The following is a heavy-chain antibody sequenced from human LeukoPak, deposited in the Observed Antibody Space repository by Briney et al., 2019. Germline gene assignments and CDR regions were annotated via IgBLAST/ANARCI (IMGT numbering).Heavy chain of an antibody. J-gene: IGHJ6*02. CDR1: GGTFSSYA. V-gene: IGHV1-69*13. CDR3: ARDSTSLGSYNYYGMDV. D-gene: IGHD3-10*01. CDR2: IIPIFGTA. Sequence: ASVEVSCKASGGTFSSYAISWVRQAPGQGLEWMGGIIPIFGTANYAQKFQGRVTITADESTSTAYMELSSLRSEDTAVYYCARDSTSLGSYNYYGMDVWGQRTTVTVSS.